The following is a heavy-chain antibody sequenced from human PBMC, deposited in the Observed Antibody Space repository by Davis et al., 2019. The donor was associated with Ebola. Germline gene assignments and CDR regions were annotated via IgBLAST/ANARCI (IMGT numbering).Heavy chain of an antibody. CDR3: ARGWLRSGLDV. J-gene: IGHJ6*04. D-gene: IGHD5-12*01. CDR1: GDSVSINSAG. V-gene: IGHV6-1*01. CDR2: TYYTSKWFN. Sequence: PSETLSLTCAISGDSVSINSAGWNWIGQSPSRGLEWLGRTYYTSKWFNDYAVSVKSRITVNPDTSKNQFSLHLNSVTPEDTAVYYCARGWLRSGLDVWGKGAAVIVSS.